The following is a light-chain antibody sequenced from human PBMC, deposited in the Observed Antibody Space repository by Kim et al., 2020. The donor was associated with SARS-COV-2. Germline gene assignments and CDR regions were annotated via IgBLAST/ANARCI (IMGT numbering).Light chain of an antibody. CDR3: AAWDDSLSGWV. J-gene: IGLJ3*02. CDR1: HSNIGTNY. V-gene: IGLV1-47*01. Sequence: ELTQPPSASGTPGQRVTISCSGTHSNIGTNYVYWYQQLPGTAPKLLISRNSQRPSGVPDRFSGSRSDTAASLAISGLRSDDEGDYYCAAWDDSLSGWVFGRGTQLAVL. CDR2: RNS.